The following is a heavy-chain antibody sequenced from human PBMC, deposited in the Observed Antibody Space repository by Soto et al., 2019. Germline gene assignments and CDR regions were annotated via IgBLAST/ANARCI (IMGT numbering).Heavy chain of an antibody. V-gene: IGHV3-48*03. CDR1: GFTFSSYE. CDR2: ISDSGGTV. D-gene: IGHD3-3*01. J-gene: IGHJ6*02. Sequence: PGGSLRLSCAASGFTFSSYEMNWVRQAPGQGLEWVSYISDSGGTVYYADSVKGRFTVSRDNAQNSVYLQMNSLRTEDTAVYYCARDLLHCDFWSGYSAYFYYGMDVWGPGTTVTVSS. CDR3: ARDLLHCDFWSGYSAYFYYGMDV.